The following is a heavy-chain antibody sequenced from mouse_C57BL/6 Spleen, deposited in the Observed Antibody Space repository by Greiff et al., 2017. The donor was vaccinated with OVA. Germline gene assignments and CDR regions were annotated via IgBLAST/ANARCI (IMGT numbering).Heavy chain of an antibody. CDR1: GYSFTSYY. V-gene: IGHV1-66*01. CDR2: IYPGSGNT. J-gene: IGHJ3*01. CDR3: AKLTGGFAY. Sequence: VQLVESGPELVKPGASVQISCKASGYSFTSYYIHWVKQRPGPGLEWIGWIYPGSGNTKYNEKFKGKATLTADTSSSTAYMQLSSLTSEDSAVYYCAKLTGGFAYWGQGTLVTVSA.